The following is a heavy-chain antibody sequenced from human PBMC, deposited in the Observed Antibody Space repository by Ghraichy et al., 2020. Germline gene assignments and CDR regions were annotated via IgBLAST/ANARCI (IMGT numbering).Heavy chain of an antibody. D-gene: IGHD1-7*01. CDR3: ARIPRTTYWFDP. CDR2: IYWNDDK. J-gene: IGHJ5*02. Sequence: SGPTLVKPTQTLTLTCTFSGFSLSTSGVGVGWIRQPPGKALEWLALIYWNDDKRYSPSLKSRLTITKDTSKNQVVLTMTNMDPVDTATYYCARIPRTTYWFDPWGQGTLVTVSS. CDR1: GFSLSTSGVG. V-gene: IGHV2-5*01.